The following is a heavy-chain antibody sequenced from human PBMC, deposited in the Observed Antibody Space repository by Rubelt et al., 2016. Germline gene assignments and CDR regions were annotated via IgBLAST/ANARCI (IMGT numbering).Heavy chain of an antibody. CDR1: GGSFSGYY. Sequence: KPSETLSLTCAVYGGSFSGYYWSWIRQPPGKGMEWIGSALYSGNAYYNPSLKSRVTIFVDTSKNQVSLKLSSMTAADTAVYYCAGEYGMDVWGQGTTVTVSS. J-gene: IGHJ6*02. V-gene: IGHV4-34*12. D-gene: IGHD2/OR15-2a*01. CDR3: AGEYGMDV. CDR2: ALYSGNA.